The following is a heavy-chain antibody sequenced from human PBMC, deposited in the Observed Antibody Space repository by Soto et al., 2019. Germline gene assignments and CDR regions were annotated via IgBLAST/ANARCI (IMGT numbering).Heavy chain of an antibody. J-gene: IGHJ5*02. V-gene: IGHV4-39*01. CDR1: GGSISSSSYY. CDR3: ARQEYCSSTSCYLGRFDP. CDR2: IYYSGST. Sequence: PSETLSLTCTVSGGSISSSSYYWGWIRQPPGKGLEWIGSIYYSGSTYYNPSLKSRVTISVDTSKNQFSLKLSSVTAADTAVYYCARQEYCSSTSCYLGRFDPWGQGTLVTVS. D-gene: IGHD2-2*01.